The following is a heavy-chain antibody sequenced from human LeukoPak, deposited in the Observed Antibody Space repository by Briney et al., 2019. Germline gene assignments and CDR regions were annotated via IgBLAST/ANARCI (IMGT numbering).Heavy chain of an antibody. D-gene: IGHD3-16*01. V-gene: IGHV3-11*01. J-gene: IGHJ4*02. CDR3: AKDLGDARSWYLDY. CDR1: GFTFSDYY. CDR2: ISSSGSTI. Sequence: PVGSLRLSCAASGFTFSDYYMSWIRQAPGKGLEWVSYISSSGSTIYYADSVKGRFTISRDNAKNSLYLQMNSLRAEDTAVYYCAKDLGDARSWYLDYWGQGTLVTVSS.